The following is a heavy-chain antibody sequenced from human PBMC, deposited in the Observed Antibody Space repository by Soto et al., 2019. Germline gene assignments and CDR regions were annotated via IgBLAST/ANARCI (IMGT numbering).Heavy chain of an antibody. CDR2: IYYSGST. Sequence: PSETLSLTCTVSGGSISSYYWGWIRQPPGKGLEWIGYIYYSGSTNYNPSLKSRVTISVGTSKNQFSLKLSSVTAADTAVYYCARAMITFGGPGAFDIWGQGTMVTVS. CDR1: GGSISSYY. D-gene: IGHD3-16*01. J-gene: IGHJ3*02. V-gene: IGHV4-59*01. CDR3: ARAMITFGGPGAFDI.